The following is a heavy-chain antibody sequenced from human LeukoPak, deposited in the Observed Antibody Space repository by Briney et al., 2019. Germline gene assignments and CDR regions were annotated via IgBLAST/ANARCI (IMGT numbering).Heavy chain of an antibody. CDR1: GYTFTGYY. Sequence: GASVKVSCKASGYTFTGYYMHWVRQAPGQGLEWMGWINPNSGGTNYAQKFQGRVTMTRDTSISTAYMELSRLRSDDTAVYYCARSTRAIVVVVAATLLYYWGQGTLVTVSS. D-gene: IGHD2-15*01. V-gene: IGHV1-2*02. CDR2: INPNSGGT. J-gene: IGHJ4*02. CDR3: ARSTRAIVVVVAATLLYY.